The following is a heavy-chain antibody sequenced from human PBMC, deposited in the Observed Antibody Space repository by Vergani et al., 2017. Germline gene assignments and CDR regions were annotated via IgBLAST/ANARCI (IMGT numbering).Heavy chain of an antibody. J-gene: IGHJ4*02. CDR1: GFTFSSYG. Sequence: QVQLVESGGGVVQPGRSLRLSCAASGFTFSSYGMHWVRQAPGKGLEWVAVIWYDGSNKYYADSVKGRFTISRDNSKNTLYLQMNSLRAEDTAVYYCAREVYDSSGYLFDYWGQGTLVTVSS. V-gene: IGHV3-33*01. CDR2: IWYDGSNK. D-gene: IGHD3-22*01. CDR3: AREVYDSSGYLFDY.